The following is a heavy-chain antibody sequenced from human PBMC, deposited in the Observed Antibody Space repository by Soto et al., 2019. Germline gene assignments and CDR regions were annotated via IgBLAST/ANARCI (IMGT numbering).Heavy chain of an antibody. CDR2: ISGSGGST. CDR3: AKDSPRYYYDSSGYRNWFDP. J-gene: IGHJ5*02. CDR1: GFTFSSYA. Sequence: GGSLRLSCAASGFTFSSYAMSWVRQAPGKGLEWVSAISGSGGSTYYADSVKGRFTISRDNSKNTLYLQMNSLRAEDTAVYYCAKDSPRYYYDSSGYRNWFDPWGQGTLVTVSS. V-gene: IGHV3-23*01. D-gene: IGHD3-22*01.